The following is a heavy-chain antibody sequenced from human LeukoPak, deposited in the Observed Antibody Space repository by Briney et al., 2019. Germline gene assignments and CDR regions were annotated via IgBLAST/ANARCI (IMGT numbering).Heavy chain of an antibody. D-gene: IGHD2-15*01. J-gene: IGHJ3*02. Sequence: SETLSLTCAVSGGSISSGGYSWSWIRQPPGKGLEWIGYIYHSGSTYYNPSLKSRVTISVDRSKNQFSLKLSSVTAADTAVHYCAREVVVAAAFDIWGQGTMVTVSS. CDR1: GGSISSGGYS. CDR3: AREVVVAAAFDI. CDR2: IYHSGST. V-gene: IGHV4-30-2*01.